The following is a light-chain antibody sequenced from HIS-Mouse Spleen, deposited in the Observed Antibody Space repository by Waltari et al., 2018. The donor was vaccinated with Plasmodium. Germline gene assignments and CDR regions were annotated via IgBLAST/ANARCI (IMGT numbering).Light chain of an antibody. J-gene: IGLJ3*02. CDR3: YSTDSSGNHRV. CDR1: ALPKKY. Sequence: SYALTQPPSVSVSPGQTARITCSGDALPKKYASWYQQKSGQAPVLVLYEDSKRPSGIPERFSGSSSGTMATLTISGAQVEDEADYYCYSTDSSGNHRVFGGGTKLTVL. V-gene: IGLV3-10*01. CDR2: EDS.